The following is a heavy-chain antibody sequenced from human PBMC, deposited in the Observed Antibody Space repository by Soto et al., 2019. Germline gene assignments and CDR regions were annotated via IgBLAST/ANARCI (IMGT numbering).Heavy chain of an antibody. J-gene: IGHJ4*02. CDR2: INPSGGST. CDR1: GYTFTSYY. V-gene: IGHV1-46*01. Sequence: ASVQGACKASGYTFTSYYMRWVRQAPGQGLEWMGIINPSGGSTSYAQKFQGRVTMTRDTSTSTVYMELSSLRSEDTAVYYCARPVVSDMAFDYWGQGTLVTVSS. CDR3: ARPVVSDMAFDY. D-gene: IGHD2-8*02.